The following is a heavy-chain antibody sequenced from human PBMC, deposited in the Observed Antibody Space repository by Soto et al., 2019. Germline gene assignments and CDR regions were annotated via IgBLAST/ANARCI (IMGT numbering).Heavy chain of an antibody. V-gene: IGHV1-69*01. D-gene: IGHD3-3*01. CDR1: GGTFSSYA. J-gene: IGHJ6*02. CDR2: IIPIFGTA. Sequence: QVQLVQSGAEVKKPGSSVKVSCKASGGTFSSYAISWVRQAPGQGLEWMGGIIPIFGTANYAQKFQGRVTITADESTSTAYMELSSRRSEDTAVYYCASKPDFWSGYPDSYYYYYYGMDVWGQGTTVTVSS. CDR3: ASKPDFWSGYPDSYYYYYYGMDV.